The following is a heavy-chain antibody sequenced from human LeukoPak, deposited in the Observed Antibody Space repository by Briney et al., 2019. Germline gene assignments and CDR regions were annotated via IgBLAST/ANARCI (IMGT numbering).Heavy chain of an antibody. V-gene: IGHV5-51*01. CDR2: IYPGDSDT. J-gene: IGHJ6*03. Sequence: GESLKISCKGSGYSFTSYWIGWVRQMPGKGLEWTGIIYPGDSDTRYSPSFQGQVTISADKSISTAYLQWSSLKASDTAMYYCARQVVVVPAATKEYYYMDVRGKGTTVTVSS. CDR1: GYSFTSYW. D-gene: IGHD2-2*01. CDR3: ARQVVVVPAATKEYYYMDV.